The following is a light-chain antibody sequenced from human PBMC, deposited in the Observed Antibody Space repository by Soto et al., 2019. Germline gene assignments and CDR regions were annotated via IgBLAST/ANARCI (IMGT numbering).Light chain of an antibody. J-gene: IGKJ1*01. Sequence: TQSPSTLPASVGDRVTITGRASQSISNWLAWYQQKPGLAPRLILYDTSFRATGIPDRFSGSGSGTDFTLTISRLDPEDFAVYYCQQYGSSASFGQGTKVDNK. V-gene: IGKV3D-20*01. CDR1: QSISNW. CDR2: DTS. CDR3: QQYGSSAS.